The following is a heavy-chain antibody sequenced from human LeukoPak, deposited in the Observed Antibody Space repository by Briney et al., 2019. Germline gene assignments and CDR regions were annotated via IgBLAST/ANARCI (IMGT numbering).Heavy chain of an antibody. J-gene: IGHJ5*02. V-gene: IGHV4-34*01. D-gene: IGHD6-13*01. CDR2: INHSGST. CDR3: AGEGIAAAGTGYFDWFDP. CDR1: GGSFSGYY. Sequence: SETLSLTCAVYGGSFSGYYWSWIRQPPGKGLEWIGEINHSGSTNYNPSLKSRVTISVDTSKNQFSLKLSSVTAADTAVYYCAGEGIAAAGTGYFDWFDPWGQGTLVTVSS.